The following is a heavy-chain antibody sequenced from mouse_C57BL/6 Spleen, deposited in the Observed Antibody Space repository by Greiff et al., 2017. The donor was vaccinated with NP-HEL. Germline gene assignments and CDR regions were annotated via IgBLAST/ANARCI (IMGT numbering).Heavy chain of an antibody. D-gene: IGHD3-3*01. CDR1: GYSISSGYY. Sequence: DVKLQESGPGLVKPSQSLSLTCSVTGYSISSGYYWNWIRQFPGNKLEWMGYISYDGSNNYNPSLKNRISITRDTSKNQFFLKLNSVTTEDTATYYCARDRDIYPFAYWGQGTLVTVSA. CDR2: ISYDGSN. J-gene: IGHJ3*01. CDR3: ARDRDIYPFAY. V-gene: IGHV3-6*01.